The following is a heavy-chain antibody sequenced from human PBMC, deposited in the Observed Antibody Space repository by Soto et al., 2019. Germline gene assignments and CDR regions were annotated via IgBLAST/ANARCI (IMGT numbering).Heavy chain of an antibody. CDR3: ARSQVRAVMPFEY. CDR2: IWYDGSNK. CDR1: EFTFSSHG. D-gene: IGHD3-10*01. Sequence: GGSLRLSCAASEFTFSSHGMHWVRQAPGKGLEWVALIWYDGSNKLYADSVKGRFTISRDNSKNTLYLQMNSLRADDTAVYYCARSQVRAVMPFEYWGQGTRVTVSS. V-gene: IGHV3-33*01. J-gene: IGHJ4*02.